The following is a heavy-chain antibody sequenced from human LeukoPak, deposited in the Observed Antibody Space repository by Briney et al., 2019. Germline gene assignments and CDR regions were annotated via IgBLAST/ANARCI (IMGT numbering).Heavy chain of an antibody. V-gene: IGHV4-30-4*01. Sequence: RHSETLSLTCPVSGGSISSGDYYWSWIRQPPGKGLEWIGYIYYSGSTYYNPSLKSRVTISVDTSKNQFSLKLSSVTAADTAVYYCAREGVTTGDYWGQGTLVTVSS. J-gene: IGHJ4*02. CDR3: AREGVTTGDY. CDR2: IYYSGST. D-gene: IGHD4-17*01. CDR1: GGSISSGDYY.